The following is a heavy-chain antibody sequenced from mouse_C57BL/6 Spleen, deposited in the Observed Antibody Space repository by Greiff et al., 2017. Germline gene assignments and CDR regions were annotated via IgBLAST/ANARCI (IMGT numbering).Heavy chain of an antibody. V-gene: IGHV3-6*01. CDR3: AFGYDVNY. CDR2: ISYDGSN. D-gene: IGHD2-2*01. J-gene: IGHJ2*01. Sequence: EVQLQQSGPGLVKPSQSLSLTCSVTGYPITSGYYWNWIRQFPGNKLEWMGYISYDGSNNYNPSLKNRISITRDTSKNQFFLKLNSVTTEDTATYYCAFGYDVNYWGQGTTLTVSS. CDR1: GYPITSGYY.